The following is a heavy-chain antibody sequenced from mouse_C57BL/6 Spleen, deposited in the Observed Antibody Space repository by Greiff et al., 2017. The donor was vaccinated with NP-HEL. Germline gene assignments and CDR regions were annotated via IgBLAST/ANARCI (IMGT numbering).Heavy chain of an antibody. V-gene: IGHV5-17*01. J-gene: IGHJ4*01. D-gene: IGHD1-1*01. Sequence: EVKLVESGGGLVKPGGSLKLSCAASGFTFSDYGMHWVRQAPEKGLEWVAYISSGSSTIYYADTVKGRFTISRDNAKNTLFLQMTSLRSEDSAMYYCARKYGSSLYYYAMDYWGQGTSVTVSS. CDR3: ARKYGSSLYYYAMDY. CDR2: ISSGSSTI. CDR1: GFTFSDYG.